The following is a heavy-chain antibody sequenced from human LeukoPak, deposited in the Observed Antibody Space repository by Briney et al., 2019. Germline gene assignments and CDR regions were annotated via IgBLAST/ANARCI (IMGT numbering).Heavy chain of an antibody. CDR3: ARGRHFDSNGYYEAFYFDH. D-gene: IGHD3-22*01. Sequence: ASVKVSCKASGYTLTDYYIHWVRQAPGQGLEWMGWIKPDSGGTNYAQNFQGRVTMTRDTSINTAYMELSRLKSDDTAVYYCARGRHFDSNGYYEAFYFDHWGQGTLVTVSS. V-gene: IGHV1-2*02. CDR2: IKPDSGGT. J-gene: IGHJ4*02. CDR1: GYTLTDYY.